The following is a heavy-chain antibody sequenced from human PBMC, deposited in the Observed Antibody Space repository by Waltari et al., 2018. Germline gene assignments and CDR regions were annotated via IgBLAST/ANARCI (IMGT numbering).Heavy chain of an antibody. CDR2: ISYDGSNK. Sequence: QVQLVESGGGVVQPGRSLRLSCAASGFTFSSYAMHWVRQAPGKGLEWVAVISYDGSNKYYADSVKGRFTISRDNSKNTLYLQMNSLRAEDTAVYYCARDLFGVVVIALLDYWGQGTLVTVSS. CDR1: GFTFSSYA. V-gene: IGHV3-30-3*01. D-gene: IGHD2-21*01. J-gene: IGHJ4*02. CDR3: ARDLFGVVVIALLDY.